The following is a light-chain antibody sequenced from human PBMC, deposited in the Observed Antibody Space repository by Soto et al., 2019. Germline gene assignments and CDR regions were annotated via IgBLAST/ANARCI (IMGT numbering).Light chain of an antibody. J-gene: IGLJ1*01. CDR2: YDS. CDR1: NIGSKS. Sequence: YELTQPPSVSVAPGKTARITCGGNNIGSKSVHWYQQKPGQAPVLVIYYDSDRPSGIPERFSGSNSGNTATLTISRVEAGDEADYYCQVWDSSSDPYVFGTGTKLTVL. CDR3: QVWDSSSDPYV. V-gene: IGLV3-21*04.